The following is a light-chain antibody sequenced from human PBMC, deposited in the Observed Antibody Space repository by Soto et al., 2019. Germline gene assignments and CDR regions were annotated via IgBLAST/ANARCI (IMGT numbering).Light chain of an antibody. V-gene: IGKV1-5*03. J-gene: IGKJ1*01. CDR3: QHYNSYSEA. CDR2: KAS. Sequence: IQMTQSPSPLSGSVGDRVTITCRASQTISSWLAWYQQKPGKAPTLLIYKASTLKSGVPSRFSGSGSGTEFTLTISSLQPDDVATYYCQHYNSYSEALGQGTKVDI. CDR1: QTISSW.